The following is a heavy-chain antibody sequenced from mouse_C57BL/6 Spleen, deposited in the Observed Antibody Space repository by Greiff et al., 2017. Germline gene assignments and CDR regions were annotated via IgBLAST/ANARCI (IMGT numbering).Heavy chain of an antibody. J-gene: IGHJ2*01. D-gene: IGHD1-1*01. CDR2: ISSGGSYT. V-gene: IGHV5-6*01. CDR3: ARLTTVVAWDY. Sequence: EVQLVESGGDLVKPGGSLKLSCAASGFTFSSYGMSWVRQTPDKRLEWVATISSGGSYTYYPDSVKGRFTISRDNAKNTLYLQMSSLKSEDTAMYYCARLTTVVAWDYWGQGTTLTVSS. CDR1: GFTFSSYG.